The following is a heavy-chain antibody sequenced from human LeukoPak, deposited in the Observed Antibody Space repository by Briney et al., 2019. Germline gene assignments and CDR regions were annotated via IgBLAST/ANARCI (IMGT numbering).Heavy chain of an antibody. J-gene: IGHJ6*03. CDR1: GFTFSSYA. Sequence: GGSLRLSCAASGFTFSSYAMSWVRQAPGKGLEWVSAISDSGGSTYYADSVKGRFTISRDNSKNTLYLQMNSLRAEDTAVYYCAKVASSGWDYYYYYMDVWGKGTTVTVSS. D-gene: IGHD6-19*01. V-gene: IGHV3-23*01. CDR3: AKVASSGWDYYYYYMDV. CDR2: ISDSGGST.